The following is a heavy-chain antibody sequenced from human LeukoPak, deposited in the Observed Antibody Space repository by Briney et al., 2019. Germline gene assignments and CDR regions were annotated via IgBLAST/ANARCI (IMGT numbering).Heavy chain of an antibody. Sequence: GRSLRLSCAASGFTFSSYAMHWVRQAPGKGLEWVAVISYDGSNKYYADSVKGRFTTSRDNSKNTLYLQMNSLRAEDTAVYYCARWAIAAAGKTGGVYWGQGTLVTVSS. CDR1: GFTFSSYA. D-gene: IGHD6-13*01. V-gene: IGHV3-30-3*01. CDR2: ISYDGSNK. J-gene: IGHJ4*02. CDR3: ARWAIAAAGKTGGVY.